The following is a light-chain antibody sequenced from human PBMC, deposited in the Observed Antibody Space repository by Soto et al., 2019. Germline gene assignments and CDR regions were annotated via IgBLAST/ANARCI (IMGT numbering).Light chain of an antibody. V-gene: IGKV1-5*01. CDR1: QSISSW. Sequence: DIPMTQSPSTLSASVGDRVTITCRASQSISSWLAWYQQKPGKAPKLLIYDASSLESGVPSRFSGSGSGTEFTLTISSLQPDEFATYYCQQYNSYLTFGQGTKVEIK. CDR3: QQYNSYLT. J-gene: IGKJ1*01. CDR2: DAS.